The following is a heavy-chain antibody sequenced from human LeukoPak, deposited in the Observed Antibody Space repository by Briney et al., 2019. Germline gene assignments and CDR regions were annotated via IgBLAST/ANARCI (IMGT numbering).Heavy chain of an antibody. Sequence: GGSLRLSCAASGFTFDDYALHWVRQAPGKGLEWVSGISWNSGSIGYADSVKGRFTVSRDSAKNSLYLQMNSLRAEDTALYYCAKDGTLAPRYYFDYWGQGTLVTVSS. CDR1: GFTFDDYA. V-gene: IGHV3-9*01. CDR2: ISWNSGSI. J-gene: IGHJ4*02. CDR3: AKDGTLAPRYYFDY.